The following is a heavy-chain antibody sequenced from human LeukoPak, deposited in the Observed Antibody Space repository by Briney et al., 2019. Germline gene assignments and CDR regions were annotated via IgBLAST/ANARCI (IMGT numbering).Heavy chain of an antibody. V-gene: IGHV2-5*02. CDR2: IFWDDNQ. J-gene: IGHJ4*02. CDR1: GFSLSSNGVG. Sequence: SGPTLVKPTQTLTLTCSFSGFSLSSNGVGVGWIRQPPGKALEWLAFIFWDDNQHYNPSLKTRLTITKDTSKNQVVLTMTNMDPVDTPTYYCAHRGMLLGVVIPFDYWSQGPLVTVPS. D-gene: IGHD3-3*01. CDR3: AHRGMLLGVVIPFDY.